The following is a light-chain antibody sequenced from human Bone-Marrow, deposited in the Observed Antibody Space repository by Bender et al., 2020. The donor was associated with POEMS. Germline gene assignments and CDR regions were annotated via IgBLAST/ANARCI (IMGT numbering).Light chain of an antibody. V-gene: IGLV7-46*01. J-gene: IGLJ3*02. CDR2: DTN. CDR1: TGAVTSGHY. CDR3: LLSYGGARPVNWV. Sequence: QAVVTQEPSLTVSPGGTVTLTCGSTTGAVTSGHYPYWFQQKPGQAPKTLIFDTNNKHSWTPARFSGSLLGDKAALTLSGAQPEDEAEYYCLLSYGGARPVNWVFGGGTKLTVL.